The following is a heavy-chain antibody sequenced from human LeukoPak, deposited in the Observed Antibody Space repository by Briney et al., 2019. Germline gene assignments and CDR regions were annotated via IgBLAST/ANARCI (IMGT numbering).Heavy chain of an antibody. Sequence: SETLSLTCTVSGGSISSYYWSWIRQPPGKGLEWIGYIYYSGSTNYNPSLKSRVTISVDTSKNQFSLKLSSVTAADTAVYYCAFAGIAVAGTLDAFDIWGQGTMVTVSS. V-gene: IGHV4-59*12. J-gene: IGHJ3*02. CDR1: GGSISSYY. CDR3: AFAGIAVAGTLDAFDI. CDR2: IYYSGST. D-gene: IGHD6-19*01.